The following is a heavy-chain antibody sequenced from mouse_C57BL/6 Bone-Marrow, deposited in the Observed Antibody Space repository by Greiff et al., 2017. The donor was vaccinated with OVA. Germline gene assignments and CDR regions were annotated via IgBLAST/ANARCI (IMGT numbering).Heavy chain of an antibody. Sequence: VQLQQSGAELVRPGSSVKMSCKTSGYTFTSYGINWVKQRPGQGLEWIGYIYIGNGYTEYNEKFKGKATLTSDTSSSTAYMKLSSLTSEDSANYFCAREEDYYGSSFWYFDVWGTGTTVTVSS. D-gene: IGHD1-1*01. CDR2: IYIGNGYT. CDR3: AREEDYYGSSFWYFDV. CDR1: GYTFTSYG. J-gene: IGHJ1*03. V-gene: IGHV1-58*01.